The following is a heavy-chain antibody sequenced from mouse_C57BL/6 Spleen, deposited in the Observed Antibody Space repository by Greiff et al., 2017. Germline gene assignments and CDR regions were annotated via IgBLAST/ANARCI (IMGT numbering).Heavy chain of an antibody. CDR1: GYTFTSYW. V-gene: IGHV1-55*01. CDR2: IYPGSGST. D-gene: IGHD1-1*01. J-gene: IGHJ2*01. Sequence: QVQLQQPGAELVKPGASVTMSCTASGYTFTSYWITWVKQGPGQGLEWIGDIYPGSGSTNYNAKFKSKATLTVDTSSSTAYMQLSSLTSEDSAVYYCARRYYGSSYFDYWGQGTTLTVSS. CDR3: ARRYYGSSYFDY.